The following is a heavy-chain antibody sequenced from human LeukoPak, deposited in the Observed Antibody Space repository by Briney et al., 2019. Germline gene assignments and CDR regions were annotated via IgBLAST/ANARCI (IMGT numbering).Heavy chain of an antibody. CDR3: AKDGIVVVIAMNWFDP. CDR1: GFTFSSYA. CDR2: ISGSGGGT. Sequence: GGSLRLSCAASGFTFSSYAMSWVRQAPGKGLEWVSAISGSGGGTYYADSVKGRFTISRDNSKNTLYLQMNSLRAEDTAVYYCAKDGIVVVIAMNWFDPWGQGTLVTVSS. D-gene: IGHD2-21*01. J-gene: IGHJ5*02. V-gene: IGHV3-23*01.